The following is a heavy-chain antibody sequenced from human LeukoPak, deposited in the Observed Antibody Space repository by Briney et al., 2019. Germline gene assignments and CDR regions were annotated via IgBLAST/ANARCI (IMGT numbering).Heavy chain of an antibody. V-gene: IGHV3-30-3*01. CDR3: AKGGDAFDI. CDR2: ISFDGNNK. CDR1: GFTFSTYA. J-gene: IGHJ3*02. D-gene: IGHD3-16*01. Sequence: PGRSLRLSCATSGFTFSTYAMHWVRQAPGKGLEWVAVISFDGNNKYYTDSVKGRFTISRDISKNTLYLQMNSLRAEDTAVYYCAKGGDAFDIWGQRTMVTVSS.